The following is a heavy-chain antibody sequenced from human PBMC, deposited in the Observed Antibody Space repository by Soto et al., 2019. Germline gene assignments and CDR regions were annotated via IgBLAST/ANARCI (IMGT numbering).Heavy chain of an antibody. D-gene: IGHD6-6*01. Sequence: LSLTFTVSGGTISSDGYYWSWIRQAPGRGLEWIGYIYHIGSTYYNPSLESRVTTSLDKSKNQFSLNLRSVAAADTAVYFCAREVFSSSSGFDYWGQGTLVTVSS. CDR3: AREVFSSSSGFDY. V-gene: IGHV4-30-4*01. J-gene: IGHJ4*02. CDR1: GGTISSDGYY. CDR2: IYHIGST.